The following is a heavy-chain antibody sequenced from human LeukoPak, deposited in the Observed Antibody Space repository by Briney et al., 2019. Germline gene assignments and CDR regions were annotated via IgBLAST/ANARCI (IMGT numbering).Heavy chain of an antibody. Sequence: SETLSLTCTVSGGSISSYYWSWIRQPAGKGLEWIGRIYTSGSTNYNPSLKSRVTISVDKSKNQFSLRLSSVPAADTAVYYCARSPPLVSTSDAFDIWGQGTMVTVSS. CDR2: IYTSGST. CDR3: ARSPPLVSTSDAFDI. J-gene: IGHJ3*02. CDR1: GGSISSYY. D-gene: IGHD5/OR15-5a*01. V-gene: IGHV4-4*07.